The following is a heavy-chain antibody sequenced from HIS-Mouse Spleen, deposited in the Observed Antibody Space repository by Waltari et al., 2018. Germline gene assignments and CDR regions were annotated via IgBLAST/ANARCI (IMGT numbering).Heavy chain of an antibody. CDR2: IVTACDT. J-gene: IGHJ4*02. V-gene: IGHV3-13*01. CDR3: ARGYSNYVPYFDY. Sequence: EVQLVESGGGLVQPGGSLRLSCAAAGFTFSSYDMQWVRQATGKGLEWVFAIVTACDTYYPGSVKGRFTISRENAKNSLYLQMNSLRAGDTAVYYCARGYSNYVPYFDYWGQGTLVTVSS. CDR1: GFTFSSYD. D-gene: IGHD4-4*01.